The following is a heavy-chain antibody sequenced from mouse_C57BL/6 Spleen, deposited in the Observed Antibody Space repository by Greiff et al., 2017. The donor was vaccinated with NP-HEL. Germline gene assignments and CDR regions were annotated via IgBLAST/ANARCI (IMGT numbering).Heavy chain of an antibody. CDR2: IYPSDSET. Sequence: QVQLQQPGAELVRPGSSVKLSCKASGYTFTSYWMDWVKQRPGQGLEWIGNIYPSDSETHYNQKFKDKATLTVDKSSSTAYMQLSSLTSEDSAVYYCARDGDSSGWFAYWGQGTLVTVSA. CDR1: GYTFTSYW. V-gene: IGHV1-61*01. D-gene: IGHD3-2*02. CDR3: ARDGDSSGWFAY. J-gene: IGHJ3*01.